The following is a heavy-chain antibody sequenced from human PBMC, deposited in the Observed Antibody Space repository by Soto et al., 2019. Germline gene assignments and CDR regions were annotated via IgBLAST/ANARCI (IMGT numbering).Heavy chain of an antibody. CDR3: AKDRYHLTTKTNYFDY. D-gene: IGHD4-17*01. J-gene: IGHJ4*02. CDR2: ISYDGSNK. Sequence: GGSLRLSCAASGFTFSSYGMHWVRQAPGKGLEWVAVISYDGSNKYYADSVKGRFTISRDNSKNTLYLQMNSLRAEDTAVYYCAKDRYHLTTKTNYFDYWGQGTLVTVSS. V-gene: IGHV3-30*18. CDR1: GFTFSSYG.